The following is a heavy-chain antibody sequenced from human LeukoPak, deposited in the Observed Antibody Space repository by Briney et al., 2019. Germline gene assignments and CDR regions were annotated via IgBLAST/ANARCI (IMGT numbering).Heavy chain of an antibody. CDR1: GLTFSDYS. CDR2: ISAGGGST. J-gene: IGHJ4*02. V-gene: IGHV3-23*01. Sequence: PGGSLRLSCAASGLTFSDYSMTWVRQAPGKGLSWVSGISAGGGSTYYADSVKGRFSISRDNSKNTLYLQMNSLRAEDTAVYYCARVRYSGSYTGFDYWGQGTLVTVSS. D-gene: IGHD1-26*01. CDR3: ARVRYSGSYTGFDY.